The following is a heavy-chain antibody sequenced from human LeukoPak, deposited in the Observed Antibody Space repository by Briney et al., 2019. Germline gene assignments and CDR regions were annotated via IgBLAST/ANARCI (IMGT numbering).Heavy chain of an antibody. J-gene: IGHJ5*02. Sequence: ASVKVSCKASGYTFTSYGISWVRQAPGQGLEWMGWISAYNGNTNYAQKLQGRVTMTTDTSTSTAYMELRSLRSDDTAVYYCARVPTYYYDSSGYSYPLNWFDPWGQGTLVTVSS. CDR3: ARVPTYYYDSSGYSYPLNWFDP. V-gene: IGHV1-18*01. CDR1: GYTFTSYG. CDR2: ISAYNGNT. D-gene: IGHD3-22*01.